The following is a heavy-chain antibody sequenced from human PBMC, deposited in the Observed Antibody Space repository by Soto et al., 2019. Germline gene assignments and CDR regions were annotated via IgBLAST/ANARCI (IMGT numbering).Heavy chain of an antibody. D-gene: IGHD2-21*02. J-gene: IGHJ6*02. CDR1: GYTVTDLS. CDR2: FEPEDGER. Sequence: ASVKVSCKVSGYTVTDLSIHWVRQAPGKGLEWMGNFEPEDGERIYAQKFQGRVKVTEDTSANTAYLELSSVTAADTAVYYCARALFGGDSWNYYYVMDVWGQGTTVTVSS. V-gene: IGHV1-24*01. CDR3: ARALFGGDSWNYYYVMDV.